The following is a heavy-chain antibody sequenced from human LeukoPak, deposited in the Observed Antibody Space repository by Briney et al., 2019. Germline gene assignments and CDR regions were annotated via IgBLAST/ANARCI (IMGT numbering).Heavy chain of an antibody. Sequence: SETLSLTCAVYGGSFSGYYWSWIRQPPGKGLEWIGEINHSGSTNYNPSLKSRVTISVDTSKNQFSLKLSSVTAADTAVYYCARGRRGITTVRGVAYYYGMDVWGQGTTVTVSS. V-gene: IGHV4-34*01. D-gene: IGHD3-10*01. J-gene: IGHJ6*02. CDR3: ARGRRGITTVRGVAYYYGMDV. CDR1: GGSFSGYY. CDR2: INHSGST.